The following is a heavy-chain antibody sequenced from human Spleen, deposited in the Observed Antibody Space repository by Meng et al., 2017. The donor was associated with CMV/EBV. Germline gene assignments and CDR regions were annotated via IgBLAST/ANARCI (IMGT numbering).Heavy chain of an antibody. CDR1: GGPFSSYA. V-gene: IGHV1-69*05. Sequence: SGGPFSSYAISWVRQAPGQGLEWMGGIIPIFGTANYAQKFQGRVTITTDESTSTAYMELSSLRSEDTAVYYCARGGIAARPRYNWFDPWGQGTLVTVSS. CDR3: ARGGIAARPRYNWFDP. J-gene: IGHJ5*02. CDR2: IIPIFGTA. D-gene: IGHD6-6*01.